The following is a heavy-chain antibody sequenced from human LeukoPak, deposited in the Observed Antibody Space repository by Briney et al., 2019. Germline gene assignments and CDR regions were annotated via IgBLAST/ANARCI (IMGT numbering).Heavy chain of an antibody. CDR3: ARKYCSSTSCEGYYFDY. V-gene: IGHV3-21*01. D-gene: IGHD2-2*01. J-gene: IGHJ4*02. Sequence: GGSLRLSCAASGFTFSSYSMNWVRQAPGKGLEWVSSISSSSSHIYYADSVKGRFTISRDNAKNSLYLQMNSLRAEDTAVYYCARKYCSSTSCEGYYFDYWGQGTLVTVSS. CDR1: GFTFSSYS. CDR2: ISSSSSHI.